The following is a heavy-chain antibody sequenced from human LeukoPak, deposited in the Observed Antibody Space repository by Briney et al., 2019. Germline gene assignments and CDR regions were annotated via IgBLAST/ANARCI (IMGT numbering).Heavy chain of an antibody. CDR1: GDSLSNNNYA. V-gene: IGHV6-1*01. CDR3: AGGYAFDV. J-gene: IGHJ3*01. Sequence: SQTLSLTCAISGDSLSNNNYAWNWIRQSASRGLEWLGRTYYRSQWHNDYARSVMSRISVDPDTSKNRFSLHLSSVTPDDTAVYYCAGGYAFDVWGQGTVVTVSS. CDR2: TYYRSQWHN.